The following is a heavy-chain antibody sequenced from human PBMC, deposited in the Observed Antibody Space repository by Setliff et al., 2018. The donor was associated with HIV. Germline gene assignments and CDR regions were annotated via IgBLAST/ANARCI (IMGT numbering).Heavy chain of an antibody. CDR1: GGSFSGYY. J-gene: IGHJ4*02. Sequence: TLSLTCAVYGGSFSGYYWSWIRQPPGKGLEWIGEINHSGSTNYNPSLKSRVTISVDTSKNQFSLKLSSVTAADTAVYYCAVSRGYSYGFGYWGQGTLVTSPQ. D-gene: IGHD5-18*01. V-gene: IGHV4-34*01. CDR3: AVSRGYSYGFGY. CDR2: INHSGST.